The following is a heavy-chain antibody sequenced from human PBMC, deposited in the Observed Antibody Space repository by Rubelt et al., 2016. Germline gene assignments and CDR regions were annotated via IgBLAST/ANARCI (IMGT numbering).Heavy chain of an antibody. CDR2: INPNSGGT. D-gene: IGHD3-16*01. Sequence: QVQLVQSGAEVKKPGASVKVSCKASGYTFTGYYMHWVRQAPGQGLEWMGRINPNSGGTNYDQKFKGRVTMTRETSISTADMELSRLRSDDTAVYYCAREGDYYYGMDVWGQGTTVTVSS. CDR3: AREGDYYYGMDV. CDR1: GYTFTGYY. V-gene: IGHV1-2*06. J-gene: IGHJ6*02.